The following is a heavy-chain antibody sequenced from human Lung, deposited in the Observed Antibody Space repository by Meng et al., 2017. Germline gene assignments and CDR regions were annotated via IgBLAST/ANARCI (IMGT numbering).Heavy chain of an antibody. CDR3: ARGRVVVAATPSDY. V-gene: IGHV3-21*01. CDR2: ISSSST. Sequence: EVQLVESGGGRVKPGGCLRLSCAASGFTFSSYSMNWVRQAPGKGLEWVSSISSSSTYADSVKGRFTISRDNAKNSLYLQMNSLRAEDTAVYYCARGRVVVAATPSDYWGQGTLVTVSS. J-gene: IGHJ4*02. D-gene: IGHD2-15*01. CDR1: GFTFSSYS.